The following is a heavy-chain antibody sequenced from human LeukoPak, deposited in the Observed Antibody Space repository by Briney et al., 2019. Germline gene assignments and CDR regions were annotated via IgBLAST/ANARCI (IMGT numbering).Heavy chain of an antibody. CDR3: ARAGDFWSGYYPNWFDP. V-gene: IGHV1-18*01. CDR2: ISAYNGNT. D-gene: IGHD3-3*01. CDR1: GYTFTSYG. Sequence: ASVKVSCKASGYTFTSYGISWVRHAPGQGLEWMGWISAYNGNTNYAQKLQGRVTMTTDTSTSTAYMELRSLRSDDTAVYYCARAGDFWSGYYPNWFDPWGQGTLVTVSS. J-gene: IGHJ5*02.